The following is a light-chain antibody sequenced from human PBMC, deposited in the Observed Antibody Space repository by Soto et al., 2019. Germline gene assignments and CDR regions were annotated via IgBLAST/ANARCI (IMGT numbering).Light chain of an antibody. J-gene: IGKJ5*01. V-gene: IGKV3-11*01. CDR3: QQRSSWPLT. CDR1: QSVSSY. CDR2: DAS. Sequence: EIVLTQSPATLSLSLGERATLSCRASQSVSSYLAWYQQKPGQAPRLLIYDASNRATGIPARFSGSGSGTDFTLTISSLEPEDFAVYYCQQRSSWPLTFGQGTRLEIK.